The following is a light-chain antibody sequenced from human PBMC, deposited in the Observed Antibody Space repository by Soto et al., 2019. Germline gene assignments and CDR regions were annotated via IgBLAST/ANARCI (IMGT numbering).Light chain of an antibody. J-gene: IGLJ3*02. CDR3: SSYTGSTWV. Sequence: QSALTQPPSASGSPGQSVTISCTGTSSDVGGYNAVSWYQHHPGKAPKLMIYEVTKRPSGVPDRFSGSKSGNTASLTVSGLQAEDEADYYCSSYTGSTWVFGGGTKVTVL. CDR2: EVT. V-gene: IGLV2-8*01. CDR1: SSDVGGYNA.